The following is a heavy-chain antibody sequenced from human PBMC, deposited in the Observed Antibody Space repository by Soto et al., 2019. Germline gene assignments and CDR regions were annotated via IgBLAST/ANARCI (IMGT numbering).Heavy chain of an antibody. D-gene: IGHD2-15*01. CDR1: GFTFSSYA. CDR3: AKDRDPGYCSGGSCYNWFDP. Sequence: PGGSLRLSCAASGFTFSSYAMSWVRQAPGKGLGWVSAISGSGGSTYYADSVKGRFTISRDNSKNTLYLQMNSLRAEDTAVYYCAKDRDPGYCSGGSCYNWFDPWGQGTLVTVSS. V-gene: IGHV3-23*01. CDR2: ISGSGGST. J-gene: IGHJ5*02.